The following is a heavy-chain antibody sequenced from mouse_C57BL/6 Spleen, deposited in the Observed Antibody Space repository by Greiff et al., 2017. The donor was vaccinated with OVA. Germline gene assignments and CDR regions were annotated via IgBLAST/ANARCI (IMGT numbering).Heavy chain of an antibody. J-gene: IGHJ2*01. CDR2: IYPGDGDT. CDR1: GYAFSSSW. D-gene: IGHD2-3*01. Sequence: VQLQQSGPELVKPWASVKISCKASGYAFSSSWMNWVKQRPGKGLEWIGRIYPGDGDTNYNGKFKGKATLTADKSSSTAYMQLSSLTSEDSAVYFCARWGYYEGYWGQGTTLTVSS. CDR3: ARWGYYEGY. V-gene: IGHV1-82*01.